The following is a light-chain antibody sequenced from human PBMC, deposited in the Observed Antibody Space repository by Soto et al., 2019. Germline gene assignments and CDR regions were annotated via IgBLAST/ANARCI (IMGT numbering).Light chain of an antibody. CDR3: SSFTSSSTLGYV. Sequence: QSALTQPASVSGSPGQSITISCTGTSSDVGFYNYVCWYQHHPGKAPKLMIYGVSNRSSGVSNRFSGSKSGDTASLTISGLQPEDEADYYCSSFTSSSTLGYVFGTGTKVTVL. CDR1: SSDVGFYNY. J-gene: IGLJ1*01. CDR2: GVS. V-gene: IGLV2-14*01.